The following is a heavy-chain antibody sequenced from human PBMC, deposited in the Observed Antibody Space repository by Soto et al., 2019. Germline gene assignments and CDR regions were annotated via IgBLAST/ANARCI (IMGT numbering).Heavy chain of an antibody. D-gene: IGHD1-26*01. Sequence: ASVKVSCKASGFTFTSSAVQWVRQARGQRLEWIGWIVVGSGNTNYAQKFQERVTITRDMSTSTAYMGLSSLRSEDTAVYYCAAEGIVGATDFDYWGQGTLVTVSS. V-gene: IGHV1-58*01. J-gene: IGHJ4*02. CDR1: GFTFTSSA. CDR2: IVVGSGNT. CDR3: AAEGIVGATDFDY.